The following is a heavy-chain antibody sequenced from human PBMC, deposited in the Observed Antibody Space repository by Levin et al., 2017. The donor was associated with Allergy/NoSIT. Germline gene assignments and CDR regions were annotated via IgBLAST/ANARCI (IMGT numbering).Heavy chain of an antibody. D-gene: IGHD1-7*01. CDR1: GYSFTSYW. J-gene: IGHJ6*02. V-gene: IGHV5-51*01. CDR3: ATSELELRSYYYYGMDV. Sequence: ASVKVSCKGSGYSFTSYWIGWVRQMPGKGLEWMGIIYPGDSDTRYSPSFQGQVTISADKSISTAYLQWSSLKASDTAMYYCATSELELRSYYYYGMDVWGQGTTVTVSS. CDR2: IYPGDSDT.